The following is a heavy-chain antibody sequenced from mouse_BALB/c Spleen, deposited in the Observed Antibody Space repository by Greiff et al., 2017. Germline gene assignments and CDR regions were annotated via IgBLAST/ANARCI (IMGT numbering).Heavy chain of an antibody. CDR3: ARYRYDAGYAMDY. CDR2: ISYSGST. J-gene: IGHJ4*01. D-gene: IGHD2-14*01. V-gene: IGHV3-8*02. Sequence: VQLQQSGPSLVKPSQTLSLTCSVTGDSITSGYWNWIRKFPGNKLEYMGYISYSGSTYYNPSLKSRISITRDTSKNQYYLQLNSVTTEDTATYYCARYRYDAGYAMDYWGQGTSVTVSS. CDR1: GDSITSGY.